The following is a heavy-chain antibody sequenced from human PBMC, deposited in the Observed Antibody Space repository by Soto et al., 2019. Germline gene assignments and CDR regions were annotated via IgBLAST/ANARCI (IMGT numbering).Heavy chain of an antibody. Sequence: GGSLRLSSAASGFTFSNYWMSWVRQAPGKGLEWVANIKEDGSEKYNVDSVKGRFTISRDNPKNSLYLQMNSLRVEDTAVYYCTRISSTWYKHWGQGTLVTVSS. D-gene: IGHD6-13*01. J-gene: IGHJ1*01. V-gene: IGHV3-7*01. CDR2: IKEDGSEK. CDR3: TRISSTWYKH. CDR1: GFTFSNYW.